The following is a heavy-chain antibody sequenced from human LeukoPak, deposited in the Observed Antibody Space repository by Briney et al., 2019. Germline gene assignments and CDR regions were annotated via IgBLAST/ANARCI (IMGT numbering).Heavy chain of an antibody. CDR3: ARDRATTPFDY. V-gene: IGHV3-11*04. CDR2: ISSSGSTI. CDR1: GFTFSDYY. D-gene: IGHD4-11*01. Sequence: GGSLRLSCAASGFTFSDYYMSWIRHAPEKGLEWVSYISSSGSTIYYADSVKGRFTISRDNAKNSLYLQMNSLRAEDTAVYYCARDRATTPFDYWGQGTLVTVSS. J-gene: IGHJ4*02.